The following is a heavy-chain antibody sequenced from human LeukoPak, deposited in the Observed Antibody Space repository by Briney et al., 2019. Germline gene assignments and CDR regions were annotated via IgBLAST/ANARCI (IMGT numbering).Heavy chain of an antibody. CDR2: INTNTGNP. V-gene: IGHV7-4-1*02. J-gene: IGHJ4*02. D-gene: IGHD6-19*01. CDR3: AREGRQWLVRSFDY. CDR1: GYTFTSYA. Sequence: ASVKVSCKASGYTFTSYAMNWVRQAPGQGLEWMGWINTNTGNPTYAQGFTGRFVFSLDTSVSTAYLQISSLKAEDTAVYYCAREGRQWLVRSFDYWGQGTLVTVSS.